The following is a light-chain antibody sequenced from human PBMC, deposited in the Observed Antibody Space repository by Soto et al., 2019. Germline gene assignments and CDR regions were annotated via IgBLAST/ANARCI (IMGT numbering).Light chain of an antibody. CDR1: QRITDD. J-gene: IGKJ2*01. CDR3: QQSYNTTYT. V-gene: IGKV1-39*01. CDR2: AAS. Sequence: DIQMTQSPSSLSASVGDRVTITCRASQRITDDLNWYQQKPGKAPKHLIYAASSLQSGVPSRFRGSGSGTDFTLTISSLQPEDFATYYCQQSYNTTYTFGQGTKLEIK.